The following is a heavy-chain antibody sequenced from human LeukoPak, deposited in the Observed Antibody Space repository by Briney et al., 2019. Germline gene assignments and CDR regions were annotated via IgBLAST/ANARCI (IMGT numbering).Heavy chain of an antibody. J-gene: IGHJ5*02. Sequence: GESLKISCKGSGYSFTSYWIGWVRQMPGKGLEWMGIIYPGDSDTRYSPSFQGQVTISADKSISTAYLQWSSLKASDTAMYYCARSRKDPFGVVTDNWFDPWGQGTLVTVSS. V-gene: IGHV5-51*01. CDR1: GYSFTSYW. CDR3: ARSRKDPFGVVTDNWFDP. D-gene: IGHD3-3*01. CDR2: IYPGDSDT.